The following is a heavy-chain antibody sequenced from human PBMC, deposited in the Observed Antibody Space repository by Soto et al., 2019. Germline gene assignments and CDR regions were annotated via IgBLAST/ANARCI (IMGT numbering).Heavy chain of an antibody. V-gene: IGHV1-46*01. J-gene: IGHJ6*02. Sequence: ASVKVSCKLSGYSFSNFYVHWVRQAPGQGLEWMGIIDPSSGTTSYTQKFQERVTMTRDTSMSTVYMELSRLRSEDTAVYYCARGAVVVPNGLIAGMDVWGLGTTVTVSS. D-gene: IGHD2-15*01. CDR1: GYSFSNFY. CDR3: ARGAVVVPNGLIAGMDV. CDR2: IDPSSGTT.